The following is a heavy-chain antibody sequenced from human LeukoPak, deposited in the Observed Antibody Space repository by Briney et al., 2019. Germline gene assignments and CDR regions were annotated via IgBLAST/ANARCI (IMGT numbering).Heavy chain of an antibody. CDR3: ASPGSSSWSDPFDY. CDR1: GGTFSSYA. CDR2: IIPIFGTA. J-gene: IGHJ4*02. V-gene: IGHV1-69*05. Sequence: SVKVSCKASGGTFSSYAISWVRQAPGQGLEWMGGIIPIFGTANYAQKFQGRATITTDESTSTAYMELSSLRSEDTAVYYCASPGSSSWSDPFDYWGQGTLVTVSS. D-gene: IGHD6-13*01.